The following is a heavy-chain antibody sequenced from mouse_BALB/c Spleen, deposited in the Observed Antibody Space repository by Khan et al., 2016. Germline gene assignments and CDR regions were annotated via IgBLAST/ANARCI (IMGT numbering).Heavy chain of an antibody. V-gene: IGHV1-4*01. J-gene: IGHJ2*01. D-gene: IGHD2-3*01. CDR3: ASEGWLLGYFDY. CDR1: GYTFTSHT. Sequence: QVQLQQSGAELARPGASVKMSCKASGYTFTSHTMFWVKQRPGQGLEWIGYIAPSSDYTDYNQKFKDKATLTADKSSTTAYMQLNSLTSEDSAVXYCASEGWLLGYFDYWGQGTTLTVSS. CDR2: IAPSSDYT.